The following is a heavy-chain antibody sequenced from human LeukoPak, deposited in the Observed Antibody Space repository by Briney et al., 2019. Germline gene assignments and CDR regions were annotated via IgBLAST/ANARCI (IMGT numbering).Heavy chain of an antibody. Sequence: GGSLRLSCAASGFTFXSYXXXWVRXAXXXXXXXXXXXSSSSSTIYYADSVKGRFTISRDNAKNSLYLQMNSLRAEDTAVYYCARDPTTYSSSWYFDYWGQGTLVTVSS. CDR1: GFTFXSYX. CDR2: XSSSSSTI. J-gene: IGHJ4*02. V-gene: IGHV3-48*01. D-gene: IGHD6-13*01. CDR3: ARDPTTYSSSWYFDY.